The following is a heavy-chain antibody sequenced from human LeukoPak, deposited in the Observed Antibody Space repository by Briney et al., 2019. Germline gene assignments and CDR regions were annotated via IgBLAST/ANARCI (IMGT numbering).Heavy chain of an antibody. V-gene: IGHV4-59*01. CDR1: GGSISSYY. CDR3: ARDLPRHGLDV. CDR2: IYYSGST. Sequence: PSETLSLTCTVSGGSISSYYWRWLRQPPGKGLEWIGYIYYSGSTNYNPSLKSRVTISVDTSKNQFSLKLSSVTAADTAVYYCARDLPRHGLDVWGQGTTVTVSS. J-gene: IGHJ6*02.